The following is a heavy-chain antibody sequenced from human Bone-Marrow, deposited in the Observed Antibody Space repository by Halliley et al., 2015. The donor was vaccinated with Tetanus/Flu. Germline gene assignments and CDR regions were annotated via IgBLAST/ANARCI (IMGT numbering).Heavy chain of an antibody. D-gene: IGHD2-15*01. CDR2: IGGSSSYI. V-gene: IGHV3-21*01. Sequence: SIGGSSSYINDADSVKGRFTISRDNAKNSLYLQMNSLRTEDTAVYYCARGGGCSGGSCYYPDYWGQGTLVTVSS. J-gene: IGHJ4*02. CDR3: ARGGGCSGGSCYYPDY.